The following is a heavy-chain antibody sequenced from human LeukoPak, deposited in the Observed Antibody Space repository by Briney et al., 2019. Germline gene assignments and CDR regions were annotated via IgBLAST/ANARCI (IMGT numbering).Heavy chain of an antibody. CDR3: AKDDSYGRFDY. Sequence: TGGSLRLSCAASGFAFINAWMSWVRQAPGKGLEWVALIWSDGSNKLYADSVKGRFTISRDNSKNTLYLQMNSLRAEDTAVYYCAKDDSYGRFDYWGQGTLVTVSS. V-gene: IGHV3-30*02. CDR1: GFAFINAW. CDR2: IWSDGSNK. D-gene: IGHD5-18*01. J-gene: IGHJ4*02.